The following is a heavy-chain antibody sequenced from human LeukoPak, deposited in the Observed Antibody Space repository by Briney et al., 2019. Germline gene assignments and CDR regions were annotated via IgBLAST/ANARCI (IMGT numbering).Heavy chain of an antibody. CDR3: ARDLAGHDAFDI. CDR1: GYTFTSYY. V-gene: IGHV1-46*01. CDR2: INPSGGST. D-gene: IGHD3-16*01. J-gene: IGHJ3*02. Sequence: ASVKVSCKASGYTFTSYYMHWVRQAPGQGLEWMGIINPSGGSTSYAQKFQGRVTMTSDTSTSTVYMELSSLRSEDTAVYYCARDLAGHDAFDIWGQGTMVTVSS.